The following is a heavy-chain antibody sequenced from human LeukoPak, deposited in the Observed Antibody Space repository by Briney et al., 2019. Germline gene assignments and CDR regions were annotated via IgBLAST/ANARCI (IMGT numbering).Heavy chain of an antibody. V-gene: IGHV3-21*01. CDR2: ISSSSSYI. J-gene: IGHJ3*02. CDR3: ASIVVVTAIHMADAFDI. D-gene: IGHD2-21*02. Sequence: GGSLRLSCAASGFTFSSYSMNWVRQAPGKGLEWVSSISSSSSYIYYADSVKGRFTISRDNAKNSLYLQMNSLRAEDTAVYYCASIVVVTAIHMADAFDIWGQGTMVTVSS. CDR1: GFTFSSYS.